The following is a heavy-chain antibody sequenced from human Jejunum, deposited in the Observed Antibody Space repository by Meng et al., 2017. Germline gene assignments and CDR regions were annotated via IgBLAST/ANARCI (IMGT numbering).Heavy chain of an antibody. CDR1: GFTFSAYS. D-gene: IGHD2/OR15-2a*01. CDR3: TKDRKVDGFWPMDH. CDR2: VTQSTTET. J-gene: IGHJ4*02. V-gene: IGHV3-23*01. Sequence: GESLKISCAASGFTFSAYSMSWVRQAPGKGLEWVSSVTQSTTETYYAESVKGRFTVSRDDSRNTLFPQMSSLRAEDTAMYYCTKDRKVDGFWPMDHWGQGTVVTVSS.